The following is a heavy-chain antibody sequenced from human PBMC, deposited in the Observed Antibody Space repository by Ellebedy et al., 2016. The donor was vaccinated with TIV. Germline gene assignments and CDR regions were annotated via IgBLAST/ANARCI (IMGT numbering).Heavy chain of an antibody. CDR3: ARFPGPLRRNYYYYMDV. Sequence: ASVKVSCXASGYTFTNYGISWVRQAPGQGLELMGWISGYNGNTNYAQKLQGRVTMTTDISTSTAYMELRSLRSDDTAVYYCARFPGPLRRNYYYYMDVWGKGTTVTVSS. CDR1: GYTFTNYG. D-gene: IGHD4-17*01. V-gene: IGHV1-18*01. CDR2: ISGYNGNT. J-gene: IGHJ6*03.